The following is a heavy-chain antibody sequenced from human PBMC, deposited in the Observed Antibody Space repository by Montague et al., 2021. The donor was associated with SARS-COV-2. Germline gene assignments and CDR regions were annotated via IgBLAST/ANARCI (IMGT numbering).Heavy chain of an antibody. D-gene: IGHD1-26*01. CDR1: GFTFSSYA. CDR3: ARDRGEYSGSTHYYFDY. CDR2: ISYDGTNK. J-gene: IGHJ4*02. V-gene: IGHV3-30-3*01. Sequence: SLRLSCAVSGFTFSSYAFHWVRQAPDKGLDWVAVISYDGTNKYYADSVKGRFTISRDNSKNTLYLQMNSLRPDDSAMYYCARDRGEYSGSTHYYFDYWGQGTLVTVSS.